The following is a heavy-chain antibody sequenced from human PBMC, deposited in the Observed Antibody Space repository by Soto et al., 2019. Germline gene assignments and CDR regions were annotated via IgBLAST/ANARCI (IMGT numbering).Heavy chain of an antibody. D-gene: IGHD3-16*02. CDR1: GFTFSSYG. V-gene: IGHV3-30*18. Sequence: QVQLVESGGGVVQPGRSLRLSCAASGFTFSSYGMHWVRQAPGKGLEWVAVISYDGSNKYYADAVKGRFTISRDNSKNTLYLQMNSLRAEDTAVYYCAKDLTFGGGIVSNGMDVWGQGTTVTVSS. J-gene: IGHJ6*02. CDR3: AKDLTFGGGIVSNGMDV. CDR2: ISYDGSNK.